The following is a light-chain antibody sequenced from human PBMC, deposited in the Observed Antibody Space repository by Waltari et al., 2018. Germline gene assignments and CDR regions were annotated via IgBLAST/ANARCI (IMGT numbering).Light chain of an antibody. Sequence: QSALIQPASVSGSPGQSITISCTGTSSDVGGYNYVSWYQQHPGKAPKLMIYDVSKRPSGVSNRFSGSKSGNTASLTISGLQAEDEADYYCCSYAGSSTYVFGTGTKVTVL. CDR1: SSDVGGYNY. CDR2: DVS. CDR3: CSYAGSSTYV. J-gene: IGLJ1*01. V-gene: IGLV2-23*02.